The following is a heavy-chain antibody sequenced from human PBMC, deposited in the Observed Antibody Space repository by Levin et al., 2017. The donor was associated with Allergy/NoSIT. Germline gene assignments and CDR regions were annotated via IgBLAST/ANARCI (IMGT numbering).Heavy chain of an antibody. D-gene: IGHD4-17*01. CDR2: IIPIFGTA. V-gene: IGHV1-69*13. CDR1: GGTFSSYA. Sequence: SVKVSCKASGGTFSSYAISWVRQAPGQGLEWMGGIIPIFGTANYAQKFQGRVTITADESTSTAYMELSSLRSEDTAVYYCARADDYGDYLLDYWGQGTLVTVSS. CDR3: ARADDYGDYLLDY. J-gene: IGHJ4*02.